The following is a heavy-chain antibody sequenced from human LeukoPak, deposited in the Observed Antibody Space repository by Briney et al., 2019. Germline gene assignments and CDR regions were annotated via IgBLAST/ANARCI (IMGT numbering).Heavy chain of an antibody. CDR1: GGSISSGGYS. D-gene: IGHD3-16*01. J-gene: IGHJ4*02. V-gene: IGHV4-30-2*01. CDR3: ARGRRGPGSQGQPFDY. Sequence: SETLSLTCAVSGGSISSGGYSWSWIRQPPGKGLEWIGYIYHSGGTYCNPSLRSRVTISVDRSKNQFSLKLSSVTAADTAVYYCARGRRGPGSQGQPFDYWGQGTLVTVSS. CDR2: IYHSGGT.